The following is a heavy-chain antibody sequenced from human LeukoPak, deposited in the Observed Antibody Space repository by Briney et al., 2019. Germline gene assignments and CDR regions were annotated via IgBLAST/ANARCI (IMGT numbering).Heavy chain of an antibody. CDR1: GFTFNNYA. CDR3: AKYAPPTTVVTRFFDS. CDR2: IGRYGGDI. V-gene: IGHV3-23*01. Sequence: PGGSLRLSCAASGFTFNNYAINWVRQAPGKGLEWVSVIGRYGGDIHYADSVEGRFTISRDNSKNTLYLQMNSLRVEDTAIYYCAKYAPPTTVVTRFFDSWGQGTLVTVSS. D-gene: IGHD4-23*01. J-gene: IGHJ4*02.